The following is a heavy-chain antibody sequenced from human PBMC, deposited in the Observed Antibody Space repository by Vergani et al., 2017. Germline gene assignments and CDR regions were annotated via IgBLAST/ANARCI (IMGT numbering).Heavy chain of an antibody. CDR3: ARVGAVAGFFNGFDP. CDR1: GGSISSYY. Sequence: QVQLQESGPGLVKPSETLSLTCTVSGGSISSYYWSWIRQPPGKGLEWIGYIYYSGSTHYNTSLKSRVTISVDTTKNQFSRKLSSVTASDTAVYYCARVGAVAGFFNGFDPWGQGTLVTVSS. J-gene: IGHJ5*02. D-gene: IGHD6-19*01. CDR2: IYYSGST. V-gene: IGHV4-59*01.